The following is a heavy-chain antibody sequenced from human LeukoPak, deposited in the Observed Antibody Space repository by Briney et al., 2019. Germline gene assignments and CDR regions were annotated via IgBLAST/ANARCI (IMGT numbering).Heavy chain of an antibody. J-gene: IGHJ3*02. D-gene: IGHD1/OR15-1a*01. Sequence: SSETLSLTCTVSGGSISGYFWNWIRQPPGEGLEWIGYIYYSGSTKYNPSLKSRVTTSVDTSKNQISLRLISATAADTAVYFCARQGEGTIDIWGQGTLVTVSS. CDR2: IYYSGST. V-gene: IGHV4-59*08. CDR3: ARQGEGTIDI. CDR1: GGSISGYF.